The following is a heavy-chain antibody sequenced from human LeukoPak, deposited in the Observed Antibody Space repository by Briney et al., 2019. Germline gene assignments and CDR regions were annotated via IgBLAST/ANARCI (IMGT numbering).Heavy chain of an antibody. V-gene: IGHV1-69*04. CDR1: GGTFSSYA. D-gene: IGHD6-13*01. CDR3: ARLAAPYSSSWYGLGY. J-gene: IGHJ4*02. CDR2: IIPILGIA. Sequence: SVKVSCKASGGTFSSYAISWVRQAPGQGLEWMGRIIPILGIANYAQEFQGRVTITADKSTSTAYMELSSLRSEDTAVYYCARLAAPYSSSWYGLGYWGQGTLVTVSS.